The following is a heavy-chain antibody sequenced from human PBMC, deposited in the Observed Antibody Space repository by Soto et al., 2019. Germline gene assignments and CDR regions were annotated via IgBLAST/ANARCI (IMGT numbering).Heavy chain of an antibody. V-gene: IGHV4-61*08. CDR3: ARTVGYYSSSSCKDFDY. CDR1: GGSVSSGGYY. J-gene: IGHJ4*02. D-gene: IGHD2-2*03. CDR2: VYYSGST. Sequence: AETLSLTCTVSGGSVSSGGYYWSWIRQPPGKGLEWIGYVYYSGSTKYNPSLKSRVTISVDTPKNQFSLKLSSVTAADTAVYYCARTVGYYSSSSCKDFDYWGQGTQVTVSS.